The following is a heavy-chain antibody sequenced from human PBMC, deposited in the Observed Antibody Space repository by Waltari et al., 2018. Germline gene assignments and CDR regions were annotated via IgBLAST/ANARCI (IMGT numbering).Heavy chain of an antibody. CDR2: ITRNGDTT. CDR3: ARDKVGSADY. D-gene: IGHD1-26*01. V-gene: IGHV3-64*01. CDR1: GFTFSTYA. Sequence: EVQLVESGGDLVQPGGSLRLSCAASGFTFSTYAMHWVRQAPGKGLEYVSSITRNGDTTYYANSVTGRFTISRDNSKNTLYLQMGSLRVDDMAVYYCARDKVGSADYWGQGTLVTVSS. J-gene: IGHJ4*02.